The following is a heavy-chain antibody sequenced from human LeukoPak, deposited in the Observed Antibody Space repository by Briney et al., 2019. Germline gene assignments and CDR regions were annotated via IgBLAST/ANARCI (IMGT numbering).Heavy chain of an antibody. CDR3: ASPYCSSTSCYDGYYYGMDV. CDR1: GGSISSSSYY. V-gene: IGHV4-39*07. J-gene: IGHJ6*02. Sequence: SETLSLTCTVSGGSISSSSYYWGWIRQPPGKGLEWIGSIYYSGSTYYNPSLRSRVTISVDTSKNQFSLKLSSVTAADTAVYYCASPYCSSTSCYDGYYYGMDVWGQGTTVTVSS. D-gene: IGHD2-2*01. CDR2: IYYSGST.